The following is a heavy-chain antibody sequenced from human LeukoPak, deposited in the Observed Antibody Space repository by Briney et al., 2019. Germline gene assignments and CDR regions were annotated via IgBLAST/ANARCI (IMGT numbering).Heavy chain of an antibody. D-gene: IGHD6-13*01. CDR2: ISYDGSNK. Sequence: PGRSLRLSCAASGFTFSSYAMHWVRQAPGKGLEWVAVISYDGSNKYYADSVRGRFTISRDNSKNTLFLQMSSLRAEDTAVYYCAGPADGSATPYYFDYWGQGTLVTVSS. V-gene: IGHV3-30*04. CDR1: GFTFSSYA. CDR3: AGPADGSATPYYFDY. J-gene: IGHJ4*02.